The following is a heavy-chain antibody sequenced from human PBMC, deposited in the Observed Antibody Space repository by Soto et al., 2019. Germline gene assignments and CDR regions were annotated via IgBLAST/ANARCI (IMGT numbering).Heavy chain of an antibody. V-gene: IGHV3-30*18. CDR3: AKETYSGPLDY. Sequence: QVQLVESGGGVVQPGRSLRLSCAASGFTFSSYGMHWVRQAPGKGLEWVAVISYDGSNKYYADSVKGRFNIARDNSKNTLYLQMKRLRAEDTAVYYCAKETYSGPLDYWGQGPLVTVSS. CDR1: GFTFSSYG. CDR2: ISYDGSNK. J-gene: IGHJ4*02. D-gene: IGHD2-15*01.